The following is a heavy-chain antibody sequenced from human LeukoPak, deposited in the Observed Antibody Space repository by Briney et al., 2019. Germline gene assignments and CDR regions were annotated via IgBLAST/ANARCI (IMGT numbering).Heavy chain of an antibody. CDR1: GFTVSSNY. V-gene: IGHV3-53*01. D-gene: IGHD6-13*01. CDR2: LYNGGNT. J-gene: IGHJ3*02. Sequence: GGSLRLSCAVSGFTVSSNYMSWVRQAPGKGLEWVSVLYNGGNTYYADSVKGRFTVSRDNAKNSLYLQMNSLGAEDTAVYYCARGVKSAVWQAFDIWGQGTMVTVSS. CDR3: ARGVKSAVWQAFDI.